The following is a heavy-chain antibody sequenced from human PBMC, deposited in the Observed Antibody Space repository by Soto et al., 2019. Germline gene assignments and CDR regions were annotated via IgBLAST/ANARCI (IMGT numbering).Heavy chain of an antibody. CDR3: ARVSRGLDYYDFWSGPPEGDAFDI. J-gene: IGHJ3*02. Sequence: GGSLRLSCAASGFTFSDYYMSWIRQAPGKGLEWVSYISSSGSTIYYADSVKGRFTISRDNAKNSLYLQMNSLRAEDTAVYYCARVSRGLDYYDFWSGPPEGDAFDIWGQGTMVTVSS. CDR2: ISSSGSTI. CDR1: GFTFSDYY. D-gene: IGHD3-3*01. V-gene: IGHV3-11*01.